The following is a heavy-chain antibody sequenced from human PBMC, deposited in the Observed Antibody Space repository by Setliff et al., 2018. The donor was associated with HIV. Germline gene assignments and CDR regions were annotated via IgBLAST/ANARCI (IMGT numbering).Heavy chain of an antibody. CDR1: GGSFSGYY. D-gene: IGHD3-10*01. J-gene: IGHJ4*02. V-gene: IGHV4-34*01. CDR3: ARELLRSWDGSENSYKPYYFDY. Sequence: SETLSLTCTVYGGSFSGYYWTWIRQPPGKGLEFIGEMNHRGVIKYLSSLKSRVTMAVDTSKKQFSLKLKSVTAADTAVYYCARELLRSWDGSENSYKPYYFDYWGQGTLVTVSS. CDR2: MNHRGVI.